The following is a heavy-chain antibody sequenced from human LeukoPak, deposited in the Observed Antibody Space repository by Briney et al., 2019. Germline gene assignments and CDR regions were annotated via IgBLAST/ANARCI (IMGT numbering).Heavy chain of an antibody. J-gene: IGHJ5*02. Sequence: GGSLRLSCAASGFTVSSNYMSWVRQAPGKGLEWVSVIHSGGSTYYADSVKGRFTISRDNSKNTLYLQMNSLRAEDTAVYYCARDTWELQHHWGQGTLVTVSS. V-gene: IGHV3-66*02. D-gene: IGHD1-26*01. CDR2: IHSGGST. CDR1: GFTVSSNY. CDR3: ARDTWELQHH.